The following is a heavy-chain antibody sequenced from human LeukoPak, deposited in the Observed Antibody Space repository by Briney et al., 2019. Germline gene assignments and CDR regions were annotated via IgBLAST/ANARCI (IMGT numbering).Heavy chain of an antibody. CDR1: GFAFSSYE. Sequence: GGSLRLSCAASGFAFSSYEMNWVRQAPGKGLEWVSYISSGGSTIYYADSVKGRFTISRDNSKNTLFLQMNRLRAEDTAVYYCVGGYYFDYWGQGLLVTVSS. V-gene: IGHV3-48*03. D-gene: IGHD3-10*01. CDR2: ISSGGSTI. CDR3: VGGYYFDY. J-gene: IGHJ4*02.